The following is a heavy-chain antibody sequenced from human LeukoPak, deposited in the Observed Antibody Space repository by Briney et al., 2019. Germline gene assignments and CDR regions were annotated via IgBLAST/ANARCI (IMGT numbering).Heavy chain of an antibody. V-gene: IGHV1-2*02. D-gene: IGHD4-17*01. CDR1: GYTFTGYY. CDR2: IHPNSGGT. J-gene: IGHJ4*02. CDR3: ARDDGAYFSFDS. Sequence: ASVKDSCKASGYTFTGYYLHWVRQAPGQGLEWMGWIHPNSGGTNFAQKFQGRVSMTRDTSVSTAYMELSRLKSDDTAVFYCARDDGAYFSFDSWGQGTLVTVSS.